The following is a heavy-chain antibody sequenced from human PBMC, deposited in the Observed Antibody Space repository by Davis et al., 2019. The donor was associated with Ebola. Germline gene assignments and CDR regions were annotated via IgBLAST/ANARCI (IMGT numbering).Heavy chain of an antibody. Sequence: MPSEPLSLTCAVYGGSFSGYYWSWIRQPPGKGLEWIAEINHSGRTNYNPSLKSRLTISVDTSKNQFSLKMSSVTAADTAVYYCAREGRSGYSNWFDPWGQGTLVTVSS. CDR2: INHSGRT. D-gene: IGHD3-22*01. J-gene: IGHJ5*02. V-gene: IGHV4-34*01. CDR1: GGSFSGYY. CDR3: AREGRSGYSNWFDP.